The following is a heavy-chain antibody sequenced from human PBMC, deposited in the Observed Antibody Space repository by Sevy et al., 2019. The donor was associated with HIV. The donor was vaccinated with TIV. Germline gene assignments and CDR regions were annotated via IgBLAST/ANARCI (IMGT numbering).Heavy chain of an antibody. D-gene: IGHD1-26*01. CDR3: ARGSAVLTATTWDGFDY. J-gene: IGHJ4*02. CDR1: GFTFSNYR. Sequence: GGSLRLSCAASGFTFSNYRMNWVRQAPGKGLEWGSSISSSSNYIYYADSVKGRFTISRDNAKNSLYLQMNSLRAEDTAVYYCARGSAVLTATTWDGFDYWGQGTLVTVS. CDR2: ISSSSNYI. V-gene: IGHV3-21*01.